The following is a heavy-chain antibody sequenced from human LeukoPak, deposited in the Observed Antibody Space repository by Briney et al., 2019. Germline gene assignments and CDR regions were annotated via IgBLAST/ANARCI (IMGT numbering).Heavy chain of an antibody. Sequence: SETLSLTCTVSGGSISSYYWSWIRQPAGKGLEWIGRIYTSGSTNYNPSLKSRVTMSVDTSKNQFSLKLSSVTAADTAVYYCARDTGTVEQWLVGNWFDPWGQGTLVTVSS. J-gene: IGHJ5*02. D-gene: IGHD6-19*01. V-gene: IGHV4-4*07. CDR2: IYTSGST. CDR1: GGSISSYY. CDR3: ARDTGTVEQWLVGNWFDP.